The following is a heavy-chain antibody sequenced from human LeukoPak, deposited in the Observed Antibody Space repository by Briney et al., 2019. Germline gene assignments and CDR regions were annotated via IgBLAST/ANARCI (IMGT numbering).Heavy chain of an antibody. V-gene: IGHV3-64D*09. J-gene: IGHJ4*02. CDR2: VTSNGGST. D-gene: IGHD6-13*01. CDR1: GFTFSRYA. CDR3: VKSSGSSWYMFDY. Sequence: GSLRLSCSASGFTFSRYAMHWVRQAPGQGLEYVSGVTSNGGSTYYADSVKGRFTISRDNSKNTLYLQMSTLRAEDTAVYYCVKSSGSSWYMFDYWGQGTLVTVSS.